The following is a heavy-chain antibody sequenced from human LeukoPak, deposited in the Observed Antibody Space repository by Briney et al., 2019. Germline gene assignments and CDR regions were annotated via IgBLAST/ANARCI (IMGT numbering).Heavy chain of an antibody. CDR3: ARVPWSSVTILDH. V-gene: IGHV3-30*02. CDR1: GFTFSTYG. Sequence: GGSLRLSCAASGFTFSTYGMHWVRQAPGTGLEWVALIRYDGSKKYYADSVKGQFTISRDNSKNTLYLQMNSLRADDTAVYYCARVPWSSVTILDHWGQGTLVTVSS. J-gene: IGHJ4*02. D-gene: IGHD3-10*01. CDR2: IRYDGSKK.